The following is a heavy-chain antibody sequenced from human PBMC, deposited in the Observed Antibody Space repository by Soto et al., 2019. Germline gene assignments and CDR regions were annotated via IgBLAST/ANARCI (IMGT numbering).Heavy chain of an antibody. Sequence: SETLSLTCTVSGGSISSGGYYWSWIRQHPGKGLEWIGYIYYSGSTYYNPSLKSRVTISVDTSKNQFSLKLSSVTAEDTAVYYCARVPTGWDHPTGFDYWGQGTLVTVSS. J-gene: IGHJ4*02. CDR2: IYYSGST. V-gene: IGHV4-31*03. CDR1: GGSISSGGYY. CDR3: ARVPTGWDHPTGFDY. D-gene: IGHD1-26*01.